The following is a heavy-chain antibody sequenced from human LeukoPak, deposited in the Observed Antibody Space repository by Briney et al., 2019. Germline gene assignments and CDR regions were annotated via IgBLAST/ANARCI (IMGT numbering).Heavy chain of an antibody. D-gene: IGHD5/OR15-5a*01. J-gene: IGHJ4*02. CDR1: GFTFRNAG. CDR3: ARDRSLHYLDY. CDR2: IYYDGSNQ. V-gene: IGHV3-33*01. Sequence: PGGSLRLSCAESGFTFRNAGMHWVRQAPCKGLEWVAIIYYDGSNQFYADSVKGRFTVSRDNSKNTLFQQMNSLRAEDTAVYYCARDRSLHYLDYWGQGTLVTVSS.